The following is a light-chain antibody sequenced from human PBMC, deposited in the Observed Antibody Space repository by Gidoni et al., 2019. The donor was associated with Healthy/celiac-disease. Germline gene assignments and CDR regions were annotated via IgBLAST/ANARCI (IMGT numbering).Light chain of an antibody. V-gene: IGLV3-1*01. CDR3: QAWDSSTVV. Sequence: SYELTQHPSGAVPPGQTASITCSGDKLGDKYACWYQQKPGQSPVLVIYQDSKRPSGIPERFSGSNSGNTATLTISGTQAMDEADYYCQAWDSSTVVFGGGTKLTVL. CDR2: QDS. CDR1: KLGDKY. J-gene: IGLJ2*01.